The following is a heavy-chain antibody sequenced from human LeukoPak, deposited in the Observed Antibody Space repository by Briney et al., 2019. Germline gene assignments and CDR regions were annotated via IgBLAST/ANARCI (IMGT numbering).Heavy chain of an antibody. V-gene: IGHV3-30-3*01. J-gene: IGHJ4*02. CDR3: ASGIRDGYSIFDY. CDR2: MSYDGNNK. D-gene: IGHD5-24*01. CDR1: GFTFSAYA. Sequence: GGSLRLSCEASGFTFSAYAMHWVRQAPGKGLEWVAVMSYDGNNKYYVDSVKGRFTISRDNSKNTLYVLLDSLRPEGTAVYYCASGIRDGYSIFDYWGQGTLVTVSS.